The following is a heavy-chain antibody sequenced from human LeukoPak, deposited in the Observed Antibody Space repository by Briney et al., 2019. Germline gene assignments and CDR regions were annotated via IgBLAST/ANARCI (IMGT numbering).Heavy chain of an antibody. CDR3: ARGGYVWGSYRYTSPFDY. CDR1: GYTFTSYD. V-gene: IGHV1-8*03. J-gene: IGHJ4*02. CDR2: MNPNSGNT. D-gene: IGHD3-16*02. Sequence: ASVKVSCKASGYTFTSYDINWVRQATGQGLEWMGWMNPNSGNTGYAQKFQGRVTITRNTSISTAYMEVSSLRSEDAAVYYCARGGYVWGSYRYTSPFDYWGQGTLVTVSS.